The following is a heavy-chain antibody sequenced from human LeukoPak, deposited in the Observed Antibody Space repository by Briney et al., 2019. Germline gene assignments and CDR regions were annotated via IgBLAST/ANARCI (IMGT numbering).Heavy chain of an antibody. J-gene: IGHJ3*02. CDR1: GYTISNYD. V-gene: IGHV1-8*01. CDR2: MRPTIPYT. Sequence: ASVKVSCKASGYTISNYDINWVRQAPGQGLEWVGWMRPTIPYTGYALKFQDRVTTTSDTSITTAFMECHSLTSEDTAVYYCARGGGWAEIGLDIWGQGTVVTVSP. CDR3: ARGGGWAEIGLDI. D-gene: IGHD6-19*01.